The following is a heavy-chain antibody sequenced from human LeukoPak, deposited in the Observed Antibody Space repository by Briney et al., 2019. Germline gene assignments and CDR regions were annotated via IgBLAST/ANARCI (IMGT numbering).Heavy chain of an antibody. CDR2: IKHSGST. J-gene: IGHJ3*02. CDR3: ARHKKMYGAFDI. D-gene: IGHD2-8*01. V-gene: IGHV4-34*01. CDR1: GGSFSGYY. Sequence: SETLSLTRAVYGGSFSGYYWSWIRQPLGKGLEWIGEIKHSGSTNYNPSLKSRVTISVDTSKNQFSLKLSSVTAADTALYYCARHKKMYGAFDIWGQGTMVTVSS.